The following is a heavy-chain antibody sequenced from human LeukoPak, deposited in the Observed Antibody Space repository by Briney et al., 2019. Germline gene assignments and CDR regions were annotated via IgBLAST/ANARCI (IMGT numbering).Heavy chain of an antibody. CDR2: IYYSGST. D-gene: IGHD2-2*03. V-gene: IGHV4-31*03. CDR1: GGSISSGGYY. Sequence: SQTLSLTCTVSGGSISSGGYYWSWTRQHPGKGLEWIGYIYYSGSTYYNPSLKSRVTISVDTSKNQFSLKLSSVTAADTAVYYCARDRRGYCSSTSCLNWFDPWGQGTLVTVSS. CDR3: ARDRRGYCSSTSCLNWFDP. J-gene: IGHJ5*02.